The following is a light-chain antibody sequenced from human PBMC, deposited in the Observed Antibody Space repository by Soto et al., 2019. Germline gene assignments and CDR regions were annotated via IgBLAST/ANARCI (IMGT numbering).Light chain of an antibody. Sequence: PGARATLACRASQSVGKNFLAWYQQKPGQAPTFLIYAASRRATGIPDRFSGSGSGTDFTLTISRLEPEDFAMYYCQQYAESPRTFGQGTKVELK. CDR3: QQYAESPRT. J-gene: IGKJ1*01. CDR2: AAS. CDR1: QSVGKNF. V-gene: IGKV3-20*01.